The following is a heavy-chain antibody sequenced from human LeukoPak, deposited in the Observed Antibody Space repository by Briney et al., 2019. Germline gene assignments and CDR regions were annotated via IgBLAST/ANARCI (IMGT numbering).Heavy chain of an antibody. Sequence: PSETLSLTCAVSGGPISSSNWWSWVRQPPGQGLEWIGEIYHSGSTNYNPSLKSRVTISVDKSKNQFSLKLSSVTAADTAVYYCARDLGAHSSGWYGNYWGQGTLVTVSS. D-gene: IGHD6-19*01. CDR2: IYHSGST. CDR3: ARDLGAHSSGWYGNY. CDR1: GGPISSSNW. J-gene: IGHJ4*02. V-gene: IGHV4-4*02.